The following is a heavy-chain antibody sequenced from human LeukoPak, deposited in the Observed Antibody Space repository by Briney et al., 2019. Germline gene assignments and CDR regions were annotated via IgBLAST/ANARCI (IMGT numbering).Heavy chain of an antibody. D-gene: IGHD5-18*01. CDR3: ESDDRGYSYGPLDY. CDR1: GGSIRSYY. Sequence: SETLSLTCTVSGGSIRSYYWSWIRQPPGRGLEWIGYIFYAGSTTYNPSLKSRVTISIDTSKNQFSLKLNSVTAADTAVYYCESDDRGYSYGPLDYRGQGSLVTVSS. CDR2: IFYAGST. V-gene: IGHV4-59*08. J-gene: IGHJ4*02.